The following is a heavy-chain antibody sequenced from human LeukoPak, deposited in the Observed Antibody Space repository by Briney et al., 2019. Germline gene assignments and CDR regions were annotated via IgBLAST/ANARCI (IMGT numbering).Heavy chain of an antibody. CDR1: GITFNNYW. CDR3: ARVGDTTGGDAFDI. D-gene: IGHD4-11*01. Sequence: PGGSLRLSCAASGITFNNYWMHWARQAPGKGLVWVSRINTDGSSTSYADSVKGRFTISRDNAENTLFLQMNSLRAEDTAVYYCARVGDTTGGDAFDIWGQGTMVTVSS. CDR2: INTDGSST. V-gene: IGHV3-74*01. J-gene: IGHJ3*02.